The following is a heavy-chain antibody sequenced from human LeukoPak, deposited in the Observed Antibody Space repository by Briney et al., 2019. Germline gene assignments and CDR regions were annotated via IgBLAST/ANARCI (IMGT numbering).Heavy chain of an antibody. D-gene: IGHD3-22*01. J-gene: IGHJ4*02. V-gene: IGHV3-7*01. CDR3: ARERQYYYDSSGYYPDY. CDR1: GFTFSSYW. Sequence: PGGSLRLSCAASGFTFSSYWMSWVRQAPGKGLEWVANIKQDGSEKYYVDSVKGRFTISRDNAKNSLYLQMNSLRAEDTAVYYCARERQYYYDSSGYYPDYWGQGTLVTVSS. CDR2: IKQDGSEK.